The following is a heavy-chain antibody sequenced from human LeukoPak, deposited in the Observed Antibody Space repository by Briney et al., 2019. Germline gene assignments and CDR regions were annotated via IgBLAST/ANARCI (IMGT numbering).Heavy chain of an antibody. CDR1: GYTFTGYY. D-gene: IGHD3-10*01. V-gene: IGHV1-2*02. CDR2: INPNSGGT. CDR3: ARVVARFGELCFGY. Sequence: ASVKVSCKASGYTFTGYYMHWVRQAPGQGLEWMGWINPNSGGTNYAQKFQGRVTMTRDTSISAAYTELSRLRSDDTAVYYCARVVARFGELCFGYWGQGTLVTVSS. J-gene: IGHJ4*02.